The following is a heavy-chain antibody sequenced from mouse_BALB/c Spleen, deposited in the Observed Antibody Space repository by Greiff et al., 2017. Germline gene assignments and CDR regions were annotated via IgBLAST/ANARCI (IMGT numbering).Heavy chain of an antibody. CDR2: ISYSGST. J-gene: IGHJ3*01. Sequence: EVMLVESGPSLVKPSQTLSLTCSVTGDSITSGYWNWIRKFPGNKLEYMGYISYSGSTYYNPSLKSRISITRDTSKNQYYLQLNSVTTEDTATYYCARWNGSWFAYWGQGTLVTVSA. CDR1: GDSITSGY. D-gene: IGHD2-2*01. CDR3: ARWNGSWFAY. V-gene: IGHV3-8*02.